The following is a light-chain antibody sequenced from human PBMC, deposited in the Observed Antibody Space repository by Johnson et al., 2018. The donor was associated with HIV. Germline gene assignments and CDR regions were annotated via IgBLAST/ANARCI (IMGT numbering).Light chain of an antibody. CDR1: SSNIGSNT. J-gene: IGLJ1*01. V-gene: IGLV1-44*01. CDR2: RNN. CDR3: ASWDDSLKGFYD. Sequence: QPVLTQPPSASGTPGQRVTISCSGSSSNIGSNTVNWYLHLPGTAPKLLIYRNNQRPSGVPDRFSGSKSGTSASLAISGLQAEDEADYYCASWDDSLKGFYDFGPGTKVTVL.